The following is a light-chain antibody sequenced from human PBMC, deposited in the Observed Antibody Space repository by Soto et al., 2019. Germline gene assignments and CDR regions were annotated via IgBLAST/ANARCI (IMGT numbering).Light chain of an antibody. J-gene: IGKJ2*01. CDR2: GTS. Sequence: GDRVTITCRASQDIRNDLGWYQQKPGKAPKLLIYGTSNLQSGVPSRFSGRGSGTEFTLTISSLQPEDFAIYYCLQDYISPYTFGQGTKVDIK. CDR3: LQDYISPYT. CDR1: QDIRND. V-gene: IGKV1-6*01.